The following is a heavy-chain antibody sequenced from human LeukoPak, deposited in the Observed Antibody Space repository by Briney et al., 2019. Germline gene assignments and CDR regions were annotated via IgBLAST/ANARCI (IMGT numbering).Heavy chain of an antibody. V-gene: IGHV4-39*01. Sequence: PSETLSLTCTVSGGSISSSSYYWGWIRQPPGKGLEWIGSMSYSGSTYYNPSLKSRVTISVATSKNQFSLKLSSVTAADTAVYYYARHHMNYYDSSHPFDYWGQGTLVTVSS. D-gene: IGHD3-22*01. CDR3: ARHHMNYYDSSHPFDY. CDR2: MSYSGST. CDR1: GGSISSSSYY. J-gene: IGHJ4*02.